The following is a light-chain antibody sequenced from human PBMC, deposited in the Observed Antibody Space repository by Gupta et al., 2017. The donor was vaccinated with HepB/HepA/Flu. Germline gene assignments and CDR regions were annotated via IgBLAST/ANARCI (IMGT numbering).Light chain of an antibody. J-gene: IGLJ3*02. Sequence: QSVLTQPPSPSGTPGQRVTISCSGRSSNIGSNIVNWYQQLPATDPKRLIYTNNQRPSGVTARFLCYTPGNYASPHTSGLQSEDEADDYCATSDASMTGWVFGGGTKITVL. CDR3: ATSDASMTGWV. CDR1: SSNIGSNI. CDR2: TNN. V-gene: IGLV1-44*01.